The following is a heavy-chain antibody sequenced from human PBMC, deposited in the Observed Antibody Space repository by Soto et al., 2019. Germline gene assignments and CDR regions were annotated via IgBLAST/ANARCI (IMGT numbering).Heavy chain of an antibody. D-gene: IGHD7-27*01. J-gene: IGHJ4*02. CDR1: GRSISTVDYW. V-gene: IGHV4-30-4*01. CDR2: IYDGGRT. CDR3: ARGPSGDKVDS. Sequence: SETLSLTCTVSGRSISTVDYWWSWIRQSPDMGLEWIGHIYDGGRTYNNPSLESRVTMSVDTSKSQLSLTLSSVSAADTAVYYCARGPSGDKVDSWGQGTLVTVSS.